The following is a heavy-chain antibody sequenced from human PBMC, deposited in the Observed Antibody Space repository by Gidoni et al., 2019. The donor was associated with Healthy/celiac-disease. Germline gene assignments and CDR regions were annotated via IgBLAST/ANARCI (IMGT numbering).Heavy chain of an antibody. Sequence: EVQLVESGGGLVKPGGSLRLSCAASGFTFSSYSMNWVRQAPGKGLEWVSSISSSSSYIYYADSVKGRFTISRDNAKNSLYLQMNSLRAEDTAVYYCARDGGSGSARSDYWGQGTLVTVSS. D-gene: IGHD3-10*01. J-gene: IGHJ4*02. V-gene: IGHV3-21*01. CDR3: ARDGGSGSARSDY. CDR2: ISSSSSYI. CDR1: GFTFSSYS.